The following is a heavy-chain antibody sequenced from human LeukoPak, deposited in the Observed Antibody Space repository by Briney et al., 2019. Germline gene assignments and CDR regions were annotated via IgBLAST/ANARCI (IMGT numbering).Heavy chain of an antibody. Sequence: PSETLSLTCTVSGYSISSGYYWGWIRQPPGKGLEWIGSIYHSGSTYYNPSLKSRVTISVDTSKNQFSLKLSSVTAADTAMYYCARFKTSGTYYMDVWGKGTTVTVSS. CDR2: IYHSGST. CDR1: GYSISSGYY. J-gene: IGHJ6*03. CDR3: ARFKTSGTYYMDV. D-gene: IGHD1-26*01. V-gene: IGHV4-38-2*02.